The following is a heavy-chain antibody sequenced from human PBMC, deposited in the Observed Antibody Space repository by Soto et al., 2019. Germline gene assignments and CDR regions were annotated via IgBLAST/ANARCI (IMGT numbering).Heavy chain of an antibody. CDR1: GYTFTGYY. CDR2: INPNSGGT. D-gene: IGHD6-6*01. Sequence: ASVKVSCKASGYTFTGYYMHWVRQAPGQGLEWMGWINPNSGGTNYAQKFQGWVTMTRDTSISTAYMELSRLRSDDTAVYYCARVGREEYSSSCGAFDIWGQGTMVTVSS. J-gene: IGHJ3*02. CDR3: ARVGREEYSSSCGAFDI. V-gene: IGHV1-2*04.